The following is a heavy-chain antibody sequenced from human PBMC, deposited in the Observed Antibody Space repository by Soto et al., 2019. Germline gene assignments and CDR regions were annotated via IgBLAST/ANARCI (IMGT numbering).Heavy chain of an antibody. D-gene: IGHD6-19*01. CDR3: AFTTAGTAFDI. CDR1: GYTFTSYY. V-gene: IGHV1-8*01. Sequence: ASVKVSCKASGYTFTSYYINWVRQATGQGLEWMGWMNPNRGNTGYAQKFQGRVTMTRNTSISTAYKELSRLRSEDTAVYYCAFTTAGTAFDIWGQGTMVTVSS. J-gene: IGHJ3*02. CDR2: MNPNRGNT.